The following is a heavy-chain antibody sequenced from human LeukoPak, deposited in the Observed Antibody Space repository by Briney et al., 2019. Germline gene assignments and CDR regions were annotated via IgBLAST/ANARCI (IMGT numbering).Heavy chain of an antibody. Sequence: SETLSLTCTVSGGSISSGDYYWSWIRQPPGKGLEWIGYIYYSGSTYCNPSLKSRVTISVDTSKNQFSLKLSSVTAADTAVYYCARGLELDWELSAFDIWGQGTMVTVSS. J-gene: IGHJ3*02. CDR1: GGSISSGDYY. D-gene: IGHD1-26*01. CDR2: IYYSGST. V-gene: IGHV4-30-4*01. CDR3: ARGLELDWELSAFDI.